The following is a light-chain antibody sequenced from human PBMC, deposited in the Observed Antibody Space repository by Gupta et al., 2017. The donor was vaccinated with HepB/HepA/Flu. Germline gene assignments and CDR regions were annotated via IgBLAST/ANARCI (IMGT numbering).Light chain of an antibody. CDR1: TSAVVGYNA. V-gene: IGLV2-14*01. Sequence: SALTQPPPVSGSPGHSITISSTGSTSAVVGYNAFSWYHQYPGKAPKLLIYDVSNRPSGVFYRFSGSKSGDTASLTISGLQPEDEAVDYCSSFETGYTLVLFGGGTKLTVL. J-gene: IGLJ3*02. CDR3: SSFETGYTLVL. CDR2: DVS.